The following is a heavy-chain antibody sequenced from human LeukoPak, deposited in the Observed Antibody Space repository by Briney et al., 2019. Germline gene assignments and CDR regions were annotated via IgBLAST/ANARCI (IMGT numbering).Heavy chain of an antibody. CDR2: INHSGST. J-gene: IGHJ6*03. D-gene: IGHD5-24*01. CDR1: GGSFSGYY. CDR3: ARGPLRPRWLQWDSANYYYYYMDV. Sequence: SETLSLTCAVYGGSFSGYYWSWIRQPPGKGLEWIGEINHSGSTNYNPSLKSRVTISVDTSKNQFSLKLSSVTAADTAVYYCARGPLRPRWLQWDSANYYYYYMDVWGKGTTVTVSS. V-gene: IGHV4-34*01.